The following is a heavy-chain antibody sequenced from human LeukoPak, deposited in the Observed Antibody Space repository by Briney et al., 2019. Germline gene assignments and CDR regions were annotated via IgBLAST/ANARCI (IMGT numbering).Heavy chain of an antibody. Sequence: SVKVSCKASGGTFSSYAISWVRQAPGQGLEWMRGIIPIFGTANYAQKFQGRVTITADESTSTAYMELSSLRSEDTAVYYCAINYGDYEARTFDYWGQGTLVTVSS. CDR3: AINYGDYEARTFDY. V-gene: IGHV1-69*01. D-gene: IGHD4-17*01. CDR2: IIPIFGTA. CDR1: GGTFSSYA. J-gene: IGHJ4*02.